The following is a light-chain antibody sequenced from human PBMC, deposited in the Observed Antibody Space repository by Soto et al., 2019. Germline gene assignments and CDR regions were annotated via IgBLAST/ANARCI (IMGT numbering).Light chain of an antibody. CDR3: QQYGTSPYT. CDR1: QSVSSSY. J-gene: IGKJ2*01. CDR2: GAS. V-gene: IGKV3-20*01. Sequence: EIVLTQSPGTLSLSPGERATLSCRASQSVSSSYLAWYQQRPGQAPRLLIYGASNRATGIPDRFSGSGSGTDFTLTISRLDSEDFAVYFCQQYGTSPYTFGQGTKLEIK.